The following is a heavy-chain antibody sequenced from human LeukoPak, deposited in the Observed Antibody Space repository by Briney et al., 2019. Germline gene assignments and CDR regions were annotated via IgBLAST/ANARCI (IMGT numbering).Heavy chain of an antibody. CDR2: INPSGGST. J-gene: IGHJ4*02. V-gene: IGHV1-46*01. CDR1: GYTFTYYY. CDR3: ARKAGGSCRLDY. D-gene: IGHD2-15*01. Sequence: ASVKVSCKASGYTFTYYYMHWVRQAPGQGLEWMGIINPSGGSTSYAQKFQGRVTMTRDTSTSTVYMELSSLRAEDTAVYYCARKAGGSCRLDYWGQGTLVTVSS.